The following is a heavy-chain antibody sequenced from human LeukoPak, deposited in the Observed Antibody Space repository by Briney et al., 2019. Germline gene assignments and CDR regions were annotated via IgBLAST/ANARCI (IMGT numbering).Heavy chain of an antibody. CDR3: AKVGIRVSLIVVVFTTADDWYFDL. CDR2: SSERGGST. D-gene: IGHD3-22*01. V-gene: IGHV3-23*01. CDR1: GFTFSNYA. Sequence: GGSLRLSCAASGFTFSNYAMSWVRQAPGMGLECVSGSSERGGSTYYADSVKGRLTISRANSKNTLYLQMDSLRAEDTAVYYCAKVGIRVSLIVVVFTTADDWYFDLWGRGTLVTVSS. J-gene: IGHJ2*01.